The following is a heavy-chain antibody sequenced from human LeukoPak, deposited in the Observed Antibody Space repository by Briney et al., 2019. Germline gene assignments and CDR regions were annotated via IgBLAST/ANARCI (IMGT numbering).Heavy chain of an antibody. CDR2: TNPNSGNT. CDR1: GYTFTSYD. Sequence: GASVKVSCKASGYTFTSYDINWVRQATGQGLEWMGWTNPNSGNTGYAQKFQGRVTMTRNTSISTAYMELSSLRSEDTAVYYCARGRGKAAAGKKNWFDPWGQGTLVTVSS. CDR3: ARGRGKAAAGKKNWFDP. D-gene: IGHD6-13*01. V-gene: IGHV1-8*01. J-gene: IGHJ5*02.